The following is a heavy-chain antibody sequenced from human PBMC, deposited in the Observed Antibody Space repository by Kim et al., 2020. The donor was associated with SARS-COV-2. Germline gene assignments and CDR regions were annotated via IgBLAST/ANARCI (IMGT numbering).Heavy chain of an antibody. D-gene: IGHD3-9*01. V-gene: IGHV1-3*04. CDR2: IDTGNGDT. CDR1: GYTFTTYA. J-gene: IGHJ6*01. Sequence: ASVKVSCKASGYTFTTYAIHWVRQAPGQRLEWMGWIDTGNGDTRYSQKFQGRVTITRDTSASTAYMELSSLRSEDTAVYYCARAFSYDIFGGRPFWGMDV. CDR3: ARAFSYDIFGGRPFWGMDV.